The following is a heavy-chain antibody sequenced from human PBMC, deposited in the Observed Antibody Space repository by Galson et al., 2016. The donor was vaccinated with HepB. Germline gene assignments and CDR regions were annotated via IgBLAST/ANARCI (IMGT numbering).Heavy chain of an antibody. D-gene: IGHD1-14*01. V-gene: IGHV3-33*01. CDR3: ARDSEFYSSIDV. CDR2: TWHDGSKN. J-gene: IGHJ6*03. CDR1: GFTFSEYG. Sequence: SLRLSCAASGFTFSEYGMHWVRQAPGKGLEWVAVTWHDGSKNYYADSVKGRFTISRDNSKNTLYLQMISLTAEDTAVYYCARDSEFYSSIDVWGNGTTVIVSS.